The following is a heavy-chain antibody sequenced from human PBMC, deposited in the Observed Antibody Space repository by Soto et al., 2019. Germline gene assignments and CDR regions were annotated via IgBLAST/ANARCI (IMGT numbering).Heavy chain of an antibody. D-gene: IGHD1-1*01. CDR1: GFTFRSYG. Sequence: QVQLVESGGGVVQPGRSLRLSCAASGFTFRSYGMHWVRQAPAKGLEWVAVISYDGSNKYYADSVKGRFTISRDNSKNKLSLQMNSLGAEDTAVYYCGKGGAGSPWNAFDIWGQGTMVTVCS. V-gene: IGHV3-30*18. J-gene: IGHJ3*02. CDR2: ISYDGSNK. CDR3: GKGGAGSPWNAFDI.